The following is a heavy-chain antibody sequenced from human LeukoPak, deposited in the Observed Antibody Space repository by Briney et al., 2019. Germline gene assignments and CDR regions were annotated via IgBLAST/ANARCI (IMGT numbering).Heavy chain of an antibody. D-gene: IGHD2-8*01. V-gene: IGHV1-18*01. CDR3: ARVRMGLMDV. J-gene: IGHJ6*02. CDR1: GYTFTSYA. Sequence: ASVTVSCKASGYTFTSYAMNWVRQAPGQGLEWMGWISAYNGNTNYAQKLQGRVTMTTDTSTSTAYMELRSLRSDDTAVYYCARVRMGLMDVWGQGTTVTVSS. CDR2: ISAYNGNT.